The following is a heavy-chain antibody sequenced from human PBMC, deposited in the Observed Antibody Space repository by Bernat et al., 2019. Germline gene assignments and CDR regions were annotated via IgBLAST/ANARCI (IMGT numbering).Heavy chain of an antibody. D-gene: IGHD6-19*01. CDR2: ISSSTGYT. CDR3: AREGRAGSLYATY. CDR1: GFTLSDYY. J-gene: IGHJ4*02. V-gene: IGHV3-11*06. Sequence: QVQLVESGGGLVKPGGSLRLSCAASGFTLSDYYMSWVRQAPGKGLEWVSYISSSTGYTNYADSVKGRFTISRDNTKNSLFLQMNSLRAEDTAMYYCAREGRAGSLYATYWGQGTLVTVSS.